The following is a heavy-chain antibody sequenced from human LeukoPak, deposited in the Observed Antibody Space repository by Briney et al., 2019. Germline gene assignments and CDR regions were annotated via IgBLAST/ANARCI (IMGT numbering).Heavy chain of an antibody. CDR1: GFTFSSYS. D-gene: IGHD2-2*01. V-gene: IGHV3-21*01. Sequence: GGSLRLSCAASGFTFSSYSMNWVRQAPGKGLEWVSSISSSSSYIYYADSVKGRFTISRDNAKKSLYLQMNSLRAEDTAVYYCARAVRGYCSSTSCYLQQSYYYYYMDVWGKGTTVTVSS. CDR3: ARAVRGYCSSTSCYLQQSYYYYYMDV. CDR2: ISSSSSYI. J-gene: IGHJ6*03.